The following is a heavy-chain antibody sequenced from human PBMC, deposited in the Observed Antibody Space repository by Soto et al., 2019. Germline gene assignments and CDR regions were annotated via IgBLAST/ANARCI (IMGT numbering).Heavy chain of an antibody. CDR1: GYTFTIYG. CDR2: ISPDNGNT. Sequence: QVQLVQSGGEVKKPGASVKVSCKASGYTFTIYGINRVRQAPGQGLEWMGWISPDNGNTNYAQKLQGRVTMTTDTSTSTAYMELRSLRSDDTAVYYCARALGYSGYAGMDVWGQGTTVTVSS. CDR3: ARALGYSGYAGMDV. D-gene: IGHD5-12*01. V-gene: IGHV1-18*01. J-gene: IGHJ6*02.